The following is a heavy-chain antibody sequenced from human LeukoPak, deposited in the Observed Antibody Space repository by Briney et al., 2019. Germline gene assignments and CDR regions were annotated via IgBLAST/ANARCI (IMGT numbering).Heavy chain of an antibody. Sequence: GRSLRLSCAASGFTFSNYGTHWVRQAPGKGLERGTVISYDVSNKYYADSARGRFTISRENSKNTLYLQMNSLRAEDTAVYYCAKDRGSLAATGSLNYYFDYWGQGSLVTVSS. V-gene: IGHV3-30*18. CDR1: GFTFSNYG. CDR3: AKDRGSLAATGSLNYYFDY. CDR2: ISYDVSNK. J-gene: IGHJ4*02. D-gene: IGHD6-13*01.